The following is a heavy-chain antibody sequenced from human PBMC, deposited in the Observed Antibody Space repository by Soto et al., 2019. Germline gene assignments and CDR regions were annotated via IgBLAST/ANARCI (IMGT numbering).Heavy chain of an antibody. J-gene: IGHJ6*02. V-gene: IGHV4-30-4*01. D-gene: IGHD2-2*01. CDR1: GGSISSGDYY. CDR3: ARAVVSYCSSTSCYLPLYYYYGMDV. Sequence: SETLSLTCTVSGGSISSGDYYWSWIRQPPGKGLEWIGYIYYSGSTYYNPSLKSRVTISVDTSKNQFSLKLSSVTAADTAVYYCARAVVSYCSSTSCYLPLYYYYGMDVWGQGTTVTVSS. CDR2: IYYSGST.